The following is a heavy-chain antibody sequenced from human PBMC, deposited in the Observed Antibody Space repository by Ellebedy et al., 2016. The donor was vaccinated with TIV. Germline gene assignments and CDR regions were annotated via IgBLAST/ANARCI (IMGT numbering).Heavy chain of an antibody. Sequence: GESLKIPCAASGFTVSSNYMSWVRQAPGKGLEWVSVIYSGGSTYYADSVKGRFTITRDNSKNTLYLQMNSLRAEDTAVYYCAKSPRDDYGGNSGFDAFDIWGQGTMVTVSS. J-gene: IGHJ3*02. CDR3: AKSPRDDYGGNSGFDAFDI. CDR1: GFTVSSNY. CDR2: IYSGGST. V-gene: IGHV3-66*01. D-gene: IGHD4-23*01.